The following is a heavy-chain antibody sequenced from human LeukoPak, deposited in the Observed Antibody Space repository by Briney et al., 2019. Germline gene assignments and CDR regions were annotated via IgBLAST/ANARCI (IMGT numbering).Heavy chain of an antibody. V-gene: IGHV3-9*01. J-gene: IGHJ4*02. CDR1: GFTFDDYA. Sequence: GRSLRLSCAASGFTFDDYAMHWVRQAPGKGLEWVSGISWNSGSIGYADSVKGRFTISRDNAKNSLYLQMNSLRAEDTAVYYCARHAYSSRNFDYWGQGTLVTVSS. CDR2: ISWNSGSI. D-gene: IGHD6-13*01. CDR3: ARHAYSSRNFDY.